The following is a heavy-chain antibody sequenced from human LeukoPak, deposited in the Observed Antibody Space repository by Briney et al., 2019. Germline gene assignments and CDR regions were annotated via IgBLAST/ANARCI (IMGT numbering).Heavy chain of an antibody. CDR2: ITYDGSHK. V-gene: IGHV3-30*04. CDR1: GFTFSTFA. CDR3: ARVDSGSYYGHDAFNV. Sequence: GRSLRLSCAASGFTFSTFALHWVRQAPGKGLEWVAVITYDGSHKYYADSVKGRFTISRDNSKNTLYLHMDSLRADDTAMYNCARVDSGSYYGHDAFNVWGQGTEVFVSS. D-gene: IGHD1-26*01. J-gene: IGHJ3*01.